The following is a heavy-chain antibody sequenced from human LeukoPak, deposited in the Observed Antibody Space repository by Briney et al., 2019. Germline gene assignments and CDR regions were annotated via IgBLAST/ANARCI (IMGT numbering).Heavy chain of an antibody. V-gene: IGHV3-73*01. Sequence: PGGSLRLSCAASGFTFSVSDIHWVRQASGKGLEWVGRITSKASNYATAYAASVKGRFTISRDVSENTAYLQMNSLKTEDTAVYYCTTYRSGHYWGQGTLVTVSS. CDR1: GFTFSVSD. CDR3: TTYRSGHY. CDR2: ITSKASNYAT. D-gene: IGHD6-19*01. J-gene: IGHJ4*02.